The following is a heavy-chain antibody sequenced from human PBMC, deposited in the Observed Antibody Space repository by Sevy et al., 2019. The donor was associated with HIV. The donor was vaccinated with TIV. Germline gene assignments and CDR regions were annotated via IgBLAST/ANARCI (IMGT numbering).Heavy chain of an antibody. J-gene: IGHJ5*02. CDR3: AQYYYDSSGYYRSGWFDP. CDR2: FDPEDGET. CDR1: GYTLTELS. Sequence: ASVKVSCKVSGYTLTELSMHWVRQAPGKGLERMGGFDPEDGETIYAQKFQGRVTMTEDTSTDTAYMELSSLRSEDTAVYYCAQYYYDSSGYYRSGWFDPLGQGTLVTVSS. D-gene: IGHD3-22*01. V-gene: IGHV1-24*01.